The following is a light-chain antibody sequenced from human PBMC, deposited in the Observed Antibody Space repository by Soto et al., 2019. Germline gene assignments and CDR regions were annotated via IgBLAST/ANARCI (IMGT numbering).Light chain of an antibody. CDR1: QSVDGN. CDR3: QQYNNWWT. CDR2: GAS. V-gene: IGKV3-15*01. J-gene: IGKJ1*01. Sequence: EILMTQSPATLSVSPGERATLSCRASQSVDGNLAWYQQKPGQAPRLLIYGASTRATGISARFSGSGSGTEFTLTISSLQSEHFGVYYCQQYNNWWTFGQGTKVDI.